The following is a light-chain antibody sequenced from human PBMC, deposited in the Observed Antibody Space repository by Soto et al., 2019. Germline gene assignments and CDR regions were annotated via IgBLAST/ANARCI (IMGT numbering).Light chain of an antibody. CDR1: QSVSSN. Sequence: EIVMTQSPATLSVSPGETATLSCRASQSVSSNLAWYQQKSGQAPRLLISGASTRATGIPARFSGSGSGTEFTLTISSLQSEDFAVYYCQPYDNWPPFTFGQGTRLEI. J-gene: IGKJ5*01. CDR2: GAS. CDR3: QPYDNWPPFT. V-gene: IGKV3-15*01.